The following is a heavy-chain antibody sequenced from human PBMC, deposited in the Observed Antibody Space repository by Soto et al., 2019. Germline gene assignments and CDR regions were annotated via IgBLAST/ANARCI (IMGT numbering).Heavy chain of an antibody. J-gene: IGHJ6*02. CDR3: AREGSAPYYYYGMDV. V-gene: IGHV1-18*01. D-gene: IGHD6-19*01. CDR2: INGYNGNT. CDR1: GYTFTTYG. Sequence: QVQLEQSGAEVKKPGDSMKVSCKASGYTFTTYGISWVRQAPGQGLEWMGWINGYNGNTDYPQKLQGRVTMTTDTSTTTAYMELRSLRSDDTAAYYCAREGSAPYYYYGMDVWGQGTTVTVSS.